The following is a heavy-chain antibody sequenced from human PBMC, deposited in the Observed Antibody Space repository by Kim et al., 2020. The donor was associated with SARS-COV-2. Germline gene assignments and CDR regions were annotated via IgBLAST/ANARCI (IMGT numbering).Heavy chain of an antibody. CDR3: AKCPYYGPLDY. Sequence: TYSADSVKGRFTISRDNSKNTLYLQMNSLRAEDTAVYYCAKCPYYGPLDYWGQGTLVTVSS. V-gene: IGHV3-23*01. CDR2: T. J-gene: IGHJ4*02. D-gene: IGHD1-26*01.